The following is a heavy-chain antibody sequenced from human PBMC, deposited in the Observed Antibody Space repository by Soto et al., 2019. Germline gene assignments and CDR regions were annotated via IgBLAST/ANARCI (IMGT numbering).Heavy chain of an antibody. V-gene: IGHV3-33*01. CDR2: IWYDGSNK. CDR3: ARDRRVGATFNFDY. Sequence: QVQLVESGGGVVQPGRSLRLSCAASGFTFSSYGMHWVRQAPGKGLEWVAVIWYDGSNKYYADSVKGRFTISRDNSKNTLYLQMNSLRAEDTAVYYCARDRRVGATFNFDYWGQGTLVTVSS. D-gene: IGHD1-26*01. CDR1: GFTFSSYG. J-gene: IGHJ4*02.